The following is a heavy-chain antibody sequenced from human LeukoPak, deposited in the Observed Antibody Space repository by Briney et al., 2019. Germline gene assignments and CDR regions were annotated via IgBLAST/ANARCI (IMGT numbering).Heavy chain of an antibody. CDR3: TREIAGTTIHY. V-gene: IGHV4-59*12. D-gene: IGHD1-7*01. CDR2: VYSGGHT. Sequence: PSETLSLTCTVSGGSISSYYWSWIRQPPGKGLEWIGSVYSGGHTYYNPSLTSRLTVSADTSKNQFSLKLSSVTAADTAVYYCTREIAGTTIHYWGQGTLVTVSS. J-gene: IGHJ4*02. CDR1: GGSISSYY.